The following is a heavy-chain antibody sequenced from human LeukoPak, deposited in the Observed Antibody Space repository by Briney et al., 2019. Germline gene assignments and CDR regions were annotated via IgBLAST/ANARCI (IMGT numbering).Heavy chain of an antibody. CDR1: GFTFSSYS. D-gene: IGHD2-2*01. CDR3: ARAARYQLLYYYYYYMDV. J-gene: IGHJ6*03. Sequence: PGGSLRLSCAASGFTFSSYSMNWVRQAPGKELEWVSYISSSSSTIYYADSVKGRFTISRDNAKNSLSLQMNSLRAEDTAVYYCARAARYQLLYYYYYYMDVWGKGTTVTVSS. CDR2: ISSSSSTI. V-gene: IGHV3-48*01.